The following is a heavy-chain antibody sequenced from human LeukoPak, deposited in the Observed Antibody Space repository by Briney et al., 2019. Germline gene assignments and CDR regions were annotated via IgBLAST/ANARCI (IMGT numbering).Heavy chain of an antibody. Sequence: SQTLSLTCAISGDSVTSKSVSWSWIRQSPSGGLEFLGRTRYRSTWMTFYSLSVQSRMTINADTSRNHVSLRLNSVTPEDTALYYCVRDFNWGFDYWGQGTLVTVSS. CDR1: GDSVTSKSVS. CDR2: TRYRSTWMT. CDR3: VRDFNWGFDY. V-gene: IGHV6-1*01. J-gene: IGHJ4*02. D-gene: IGHD7-27*01.